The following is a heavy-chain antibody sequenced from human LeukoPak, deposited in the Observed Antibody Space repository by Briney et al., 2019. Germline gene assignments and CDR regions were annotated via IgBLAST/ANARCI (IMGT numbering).Heavy chain of an antibody. V-gene: IGHV1-69*05. CDR1: GGTFSSYA. Sequence: SVKVSCKASGGTFSSYAISWVRQAPGQGLEWMGGIIPIFGTANYAQKFQGRVTITTDESTSTAYMELSSLRSEDTAVYYCARDWGIAAATPYYFDHWGQGILVTVSS. CDR3: ARDWGIAAATPYYFDH. D-gene: IGHD6-13*01. CDR2: IIPIFGTA. J-gene: IGHJ4*02.